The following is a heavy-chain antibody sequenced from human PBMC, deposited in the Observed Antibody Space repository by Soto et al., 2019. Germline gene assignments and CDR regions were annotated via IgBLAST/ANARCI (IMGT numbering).Heavy chain of an antibody. CDR2: TSYDGNNK. D-gene: IGHD3-16*01. J-gene: IGHJ4*02. CDR3: AGGGRRGGCGL. CDR1: GFRFKSFV. Sequence: QVQLVESGGGVVQPGASLRLSCAASGFRFKSFVMHWVRQAPGKGREWVAFTSYDGNNKDYGDSVKGRFTVSRGNSQKTVHLQRDCLRPGGTGLYGWAGGGRRGGCGLWGQGTLVSVSS. V-gene: IGHV3-30*05.